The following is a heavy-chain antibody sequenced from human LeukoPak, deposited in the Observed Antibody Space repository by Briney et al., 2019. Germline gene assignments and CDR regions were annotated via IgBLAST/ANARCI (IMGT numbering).Heavy chain of an antibody. CDR1: GYRFTSYW. Sequence: GESLKISCKGSGYRFTSYWINWVRQMPGKGLEWMGRVDPSDSYTNYSPSFQGHVTISADKSISTAYLQWSSLQASDTAMYYCARVGYCISSSCYEEFDHWGQGTLVTVSS. CDR3: ARVGYCISSSCYEEFDH. V-gene: IGHV5-10-1*01. D-gene: IGHD2-2*01. J-gene: IGHJ4*02. CDR2: VDPSDSYT.